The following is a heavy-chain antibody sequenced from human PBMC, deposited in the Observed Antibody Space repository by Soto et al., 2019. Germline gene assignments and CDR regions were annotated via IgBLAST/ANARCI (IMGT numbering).Heavy chain of an antibody. Sequence: PGRSLRLSCAASGFTFSKDSVNWVRQAPGKGLEWVSSISSRSTYIFYADSVKGRFTISRDNAKHSLYLQMNSLRTEDTGVSYCARPRLAGASDCYYYCGMGVWGQGTTVTVSS. CDR1: GFTFSKDS. CDR2: ISSRSTYI. D-gene: IGHD6-13*01. CDR3: ARPRLAGASDCYYYCGMGV. V-gene: IGHV3-21*01. J-gene: IGHJ6*02.